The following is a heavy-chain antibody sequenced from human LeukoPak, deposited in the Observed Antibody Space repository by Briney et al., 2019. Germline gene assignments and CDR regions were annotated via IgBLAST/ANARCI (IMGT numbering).Heavy chain of an antibody. D-gene: IGHD3-22*01. CDR2: IYYSGGT. CDR3: ARDGLYDSSGYYMDS. Sequence: SETLSLTCTVSGGAISSYYWSWIRQPPGKGLEWIGYIYYSGGTKYNPSLMSRLTISVDRAQNQFSLSLSSVTAADTAVYYCARDGLYDSSGYYMDSWGQGTLVIVSS. CDR1: GGAISSYY. V-gene: IGHV4-59*01. J-gene: IGHJ4*02.